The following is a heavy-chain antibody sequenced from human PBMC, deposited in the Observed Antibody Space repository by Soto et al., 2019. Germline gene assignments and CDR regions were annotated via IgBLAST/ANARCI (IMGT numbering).Heavy chain of an antibody. D-gene: IGHD2-2*01. CDR3: AHRVADESWGSTTSCFLIAFDI. CDR2: VSGRGDRT. Sequence: EVQLLESGGGLVQPGGSLRLSCVASGFTFGSYAMSWVRQAPGKGLEWVSAVSGRGDRTYYADSVKGRFTISRDNSKNTLYLQMNSLRAADTAVYYCAHRVADESWGSTTSCFLIAFDIWGQGTMVSVSS. V-gene: IGHV3-23*01. CDR1: GFTFGSYA. J-gene: IGHJ3*02.